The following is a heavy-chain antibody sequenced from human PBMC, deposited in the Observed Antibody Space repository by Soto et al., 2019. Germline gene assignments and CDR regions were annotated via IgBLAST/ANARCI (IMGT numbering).Heavy chain of an antibody. V-gene: IGHV3-30*03. CDR1: VFTFSLYC. D-gene: IGHD2-2*01. CDR3: ADIRLIPPGASAY. J-gene: IGHJ4*02. Sequence: PGGSLRLSCAASVFTFSLYCMHLVRQAPGKGLECVTVISSDGNNQWYADSVRGRFTISRYNSKNTLYLQMNTLRPEDTAVYYCADIRLIPPGASAYWGQGTLVTVSS. CDR2: ISSDGNNQ.